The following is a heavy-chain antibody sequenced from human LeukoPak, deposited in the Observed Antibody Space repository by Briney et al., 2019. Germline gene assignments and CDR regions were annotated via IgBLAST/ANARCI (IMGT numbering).Heavy chain of an antibody. D-gene: IGHD3-10*01. CDR2: INAGNGNT. CDR1: GYTFTSYA. Sequence: ASVKVSCKASGYTFTSYAMHWVRQAPGQRLEWMGWINAGNGNTKYSQKFQGRVTITRDTSASTAYMELSSLRSEDTAVYYCARDFGGSGSYYPYYYYYYGMDVWGQGTTVTVSS. J-gene: IGHJ6*02. CDR3: ARDFGGSGSYYPYYYYYYGMDV. V-gene: IGHV1-3*01.